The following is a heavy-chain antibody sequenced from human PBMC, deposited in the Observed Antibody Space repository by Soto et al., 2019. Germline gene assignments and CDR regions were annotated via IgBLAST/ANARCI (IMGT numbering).Heavy chain of an antibody. Sequence: ETLSLTCSVSGGSISSFYWNWIRQPAGKGLEWIGRIYRNGHTDYNPSLNSRVTMAVDTSKHQFSLQLSSVTAADTATYYCARGPSTSSIGTFDIWGQGTMVTVSS. J-gene: IGHJ3*02. CDR3: ARGPSTSSIGTFDI. CDR1: GGSISSFY. CDR2: IYRNGHT. D-gene: IGHD6-6*01. V-gene: IGHV4-4*07.